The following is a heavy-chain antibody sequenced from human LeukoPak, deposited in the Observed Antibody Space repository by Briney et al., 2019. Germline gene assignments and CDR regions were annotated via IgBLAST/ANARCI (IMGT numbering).Heavy chain of an antibody. V-gene: IGHV1-2*02. CDR1: GYTFTGYY. D-gene: IGHD5-12*01. CDR2: INPNNGGT. J-gene: IGHJ4*02. CDR3: ARDKYTGYATFDY. Sequence: SVKVSCKSSGYTFTGYYIHWVRQPPGQGRECMGGINPNNGGTNYAQKFQGRVTLTRDTSISTAYMELNRLTSDDTAVYYRARDKYTGYATFDYWGQGTPVTVSS.